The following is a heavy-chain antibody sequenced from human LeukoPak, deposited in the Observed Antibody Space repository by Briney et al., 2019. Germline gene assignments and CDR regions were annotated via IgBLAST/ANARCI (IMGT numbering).Heavy chain of an antibody. J-gene: IGHJ4*02. CDR1: GFTFSSHA. CDR2: MSGSGGST. D-gene: IGHD1-26*01. CDR3: AKDRSIGTYYTFDS. V-gene: IGHV3-23*01. Sequence: GGSLRLSCAGSGFTFSSHAMSWVRQAPGKGLEWVSAMSGSGGSTYYADSVKGRFTISRDNSKNTLYLQMNSLRAEDTAVYYCAKDRSIGTYYTFDSWGQGTLVTVSS.